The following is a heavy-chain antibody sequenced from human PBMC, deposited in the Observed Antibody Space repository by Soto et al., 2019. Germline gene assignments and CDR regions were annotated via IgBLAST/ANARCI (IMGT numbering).Heavy chain of an antibody. V-gene: IGHV1-2*04. CDR1: GYTFTGYY. CDR3: ARGSDGYSSSWYGSYYYYGMDV. Sequence: GASVKVSCKASGYTFTGYYMHWVRQAPGQGLEWMGWINPNSGGTNYAQKFQGWVTMTRDTSISTAYMELSRLRSDDTAVYYCARGSDGYSSSWYGSYYYYGMDVWGQGTTVTVSS. J-gene: IGHJ6*02. D-gene: IGHD6-13*01. CDR2: INPNSGGT.